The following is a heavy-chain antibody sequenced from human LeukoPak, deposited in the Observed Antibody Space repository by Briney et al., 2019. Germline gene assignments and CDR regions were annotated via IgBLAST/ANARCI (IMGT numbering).Heavy chain of an antibody. CDR1: GYTFTGYY. J-gene: IGHJ5*02. CDR2: INPNSGGT. CDR3: ARCPPHSGRYCAIGNWFDP. Sequence: ASVKVSCKASGYTFTGYYMHWVRQAPGQGLEWMGWINPNSGGTNYAQEFQGRVTMTRDTSISTAYMELSRLRSDDTAVYYCARCPPHSGRYCAIGNWFDPWGQGTLVTVSS. V-gene: IGHV1-2*02. D-gene: IGHD1-26*01.